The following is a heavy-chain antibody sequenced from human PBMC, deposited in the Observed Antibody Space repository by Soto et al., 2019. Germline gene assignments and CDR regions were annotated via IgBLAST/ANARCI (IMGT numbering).Heavy chain of an antibody. CDR1: GLTFSSYA. CDR2: ISYDGSNK. Sequence: QAQLVESGGGVVQPGRSLRLSCAASGLTFSSYAMNWVRQAPGKGLEWVAVISYDGSNKYYAYPVKGRFTFSRDNSKNTLYLKMSILRGEVMAAYYCARTEGVVGVRSRWFDLWGQGTLVTVSS. CDR3: ARTEGVVGVRSRWFDL. J-gene: IGHJ5*02. V-gene: IGHV3-30-3*01. D-gene: IGHD1-26*01.